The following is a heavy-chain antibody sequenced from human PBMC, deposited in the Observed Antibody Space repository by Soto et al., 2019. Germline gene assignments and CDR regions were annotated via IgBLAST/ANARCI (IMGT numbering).Heavy chain of an antibody. D-gene: IGHD2-2*02. CDR2: MNPNSGNT. Sequence: GASVKVSCKASGYTFTSYDINWVRRATGQGLEWMGWMNPNSGNTGYAQKFQDRVTMTRNTSISTAYMELSSLRSEDTAVYYCAREGTIRGDDYWGQGTQVTVSS. CDR3: AREGTIRGDDY. V-gene: IGHV1-8*01. J-gene: IGHJ4*02. CDR1: GYTFTSYD.